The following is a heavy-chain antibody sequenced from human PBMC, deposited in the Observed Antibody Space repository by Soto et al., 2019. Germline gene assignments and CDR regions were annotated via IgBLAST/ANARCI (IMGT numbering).Heavy chain of an antibody. V-gene: IGHV3-74*01. Sequence: GGSLRLSCAASGFTLSTYWMHWVRQVPGKGLVWVSRISSGGTYTNYADSVKGRFTISRDSARNTLFLQMNYLTGEDTAVYYCARDLRQSRLPGMDVWGQGTTVTVSS. CDR3: ARDLRQSRLPGMDV. D-gene: IGHD2-21*02. CDR1: GFTLSTYW. CDR2: ISSGGTYT. J-gene: IGHJ6*02.